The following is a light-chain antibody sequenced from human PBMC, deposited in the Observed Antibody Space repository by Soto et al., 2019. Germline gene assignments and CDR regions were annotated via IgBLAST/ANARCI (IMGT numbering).Light chain of an antibody. V-gene: IGKV1-5*01. CDR1: QSISSW. J-gene: IGKJ1*01. CDR2: DAS. CDR3: QQYESYPWT. Sequence: DIQMTQSPCTLSASVGDRVTITCRASQSISSWLAWYQQKPGKAPKLLIYDASSLQSGVPSRFSGSGSGTEFTLTISSLQPDDFAPYYCQQYESYPWTLGQGTKVEIK.